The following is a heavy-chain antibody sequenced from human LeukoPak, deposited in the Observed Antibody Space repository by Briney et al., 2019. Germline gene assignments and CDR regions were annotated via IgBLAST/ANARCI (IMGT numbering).Heavy chain of an antibody. D-gene: IGHD2-2*01. J-gene: IGHJ6*03. V-gene: IGHV1-69*13. CDR2: IIPIFGTA. CDR3: ARALGYCSSTSCPYYYYYMDV. Sequence: SVKVSCKASGYTFSSYAISWVRQAPGQGLEWMGGIIPIFGTANYAQKFQGRVTITADESTSTAYMELSSLRSEDTAVYYCARALGYCSSTSCPYYYYYMDVWGKGTTVTVSS. CDR1: GYTFSSYA.